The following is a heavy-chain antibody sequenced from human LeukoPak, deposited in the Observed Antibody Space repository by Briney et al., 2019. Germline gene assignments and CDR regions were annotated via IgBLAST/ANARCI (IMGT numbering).Heavy chain of an antibody. CDR2: ISTDGSRA. J-gene: IGHJ3*02. CDR3: AREEEGDAFDI. Sequence: GGSLRLSCAASGFTFSNYWMHWVRQAPGRGLVWVSRISTDGSRATYADSVKGRFTISRDNAKNTLYLQMNSLRAVDTALYYCAREEEGDAFDIWGQGTMVTVSS. CDR1: GFTFSNYW. V-gene: IGHV3-74*03.